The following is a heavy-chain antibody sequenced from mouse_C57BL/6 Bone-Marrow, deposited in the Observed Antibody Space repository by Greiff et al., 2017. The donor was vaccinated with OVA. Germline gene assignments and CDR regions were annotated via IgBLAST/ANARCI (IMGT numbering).Heavy chain of an antibody. CDR3: TRPIITTVVATYWYFDV. J-gene: IGHJ1*03. CDR1: GFTFSDAW. D-gene: IGHD1-1*01. CDR2: IRNKANNHAT. V-gene: IGHV6-6*01. Sequence: EVKVEESGGGLVQPGGSMKLSCAASGFTFSDAWMDWVRQSPEKGLEWVAEIRNKANNHATYYAESVKGRFTISRDDSKSSVYLQMNSLRAEDTGIYYCTRPIITTVVATYWYFDVWGTGTTVTVSS.